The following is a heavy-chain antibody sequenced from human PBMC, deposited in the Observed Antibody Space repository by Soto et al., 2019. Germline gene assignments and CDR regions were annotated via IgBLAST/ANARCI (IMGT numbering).Heavy chain of an antibody. D-gene: IGHD2-15*01. V-gene: IGHV4-30-4*01. CDR3: ATMGTPATGLYFFDY. Sequence: QVQLQESGPGLVKPSQTLSLTCTVSGGSISSGNYYWSWIRQPPGKGLEWIGFISYSGSTYYSTSLKSRVTISVDTSKSPFSLNLSFVTAADTAVYYCATMGTPATGLYFFDYGGQGSLVTVSS. CDR2: ISYSGST. J-gene: IGHJ4*02. CDR1: GGSISSGNYY.